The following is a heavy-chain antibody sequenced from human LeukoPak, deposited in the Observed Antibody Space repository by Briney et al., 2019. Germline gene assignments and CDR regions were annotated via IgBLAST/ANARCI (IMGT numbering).Heavy chain of an antibody. CDR1: GGSISSSSYY. CDR3: ARGRGMSYSLPFDY. V-gene: IGHV4-39*07. CDR2: IYYSGRT. Sequence: SETLSLSCTVSGGSISSSSYYWGWIRQPPGNGLEWIGSIYYSGRTYYSPSLKSRVTISLDSSKNQSSLTLSSVTAADTAVYYCARGRGMSYSLPFDYWGQGTLVTVSS. D-gene: IGHD1-26*01. J-gene: IGHJ4*02.